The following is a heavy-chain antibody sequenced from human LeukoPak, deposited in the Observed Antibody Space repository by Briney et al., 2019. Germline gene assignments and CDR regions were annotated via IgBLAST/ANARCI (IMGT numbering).Heavy chain of an antibody. J-gene: IGHJ4*02. V-gene: IGHV3-23*01. D-gene: IGHD1-1*01. CDR2: ISGSGGRT. CDR1: GFTFSSYA. Sequence: GGSLRLSCAASGFTFSSYAMSWVRQAPGKGLEWVSGISGSGGRTHYADSVKGRFTISRDNSKNTLYLQMNSLRAEDTAVYYCARDRTGTTRDWGQGALVTVSS. CDR3: ARDRTGTTRD.